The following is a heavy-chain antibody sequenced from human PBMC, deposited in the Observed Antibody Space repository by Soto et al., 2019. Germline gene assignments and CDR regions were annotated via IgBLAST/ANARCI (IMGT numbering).Heavy chain of an antibody. D-gene: IGHD6-19*01. V-gene: IGHV1-2*02. CDR2: INPNSGGT. Sequence: ASVKVSCKASGYTFSGFYMHWVRQAPGQGLEWMGWINPNSGGTKSAEKFQGRVTMTRDTSISTAYMELSRLTSDDTAVYHCASAAVTGTAGLDFWGQGAQVTASS. CDR1: GYTFSGFY. J-gene: IGHJ4*02. CDR3: ASAAVTGTAGLDF.